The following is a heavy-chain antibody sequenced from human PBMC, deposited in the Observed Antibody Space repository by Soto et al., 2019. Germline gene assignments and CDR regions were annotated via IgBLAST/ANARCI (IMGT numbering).Heavy chain of an antibody. J-gene: IGHJ4*02. V-gene: IGHV3-23*01. D-gene: IGHD4-17*01. CDR1: GFTFRDFT. CDR3: AKGASRTTAFYD. CDR2: ISGSGGST. Sequence: GGSLRLSCIASGFTFRDFTMNWVRQAPGKGLEWVSAISGSGGSTYYADSVKGRFTISRDNSKNTLYLQMNSLRAEDTAVYYCAKGASRTTAFYDWGQGTLVTVSS.